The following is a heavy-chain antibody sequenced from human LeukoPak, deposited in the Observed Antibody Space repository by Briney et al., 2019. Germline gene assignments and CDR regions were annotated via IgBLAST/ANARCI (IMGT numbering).Heavy chain of an antibody. CDR1: GFTFSSYA. J-gene: IGHJ4*02. CDR2: LSGSGGGT. Sequence: GGSLRLSCAASGFTFSSYAMSWVRQAPGKGLEWVSTLSGSGGGTYYADSVKGRFTISRDNSKNTLYLQMNSLRAEDTAVYYRARVFGSGHYFDYWGQGTLVTVSS. V-gene: IGHV3-23*01. D-gene: IGHD2-15*01. CDR3: ARVFGSGHYFDY.